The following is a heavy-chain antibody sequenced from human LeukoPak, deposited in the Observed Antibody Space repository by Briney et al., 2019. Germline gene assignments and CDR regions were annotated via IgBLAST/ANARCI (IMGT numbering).Heavy chain of an antibody. CDR3: AKRGSGWYLDY. V-gene: IGHV3-23*01. CDR2: VSGGGSST. CDR1: GFTFSNYG. Sequence: PGGSLRLPCAASGFTFSNYGMTWVRQAPGKGLEWVSVVSGGGSSTYYADSVKGRFIISRDNSENTLYLQMNSLRAEDTAIYYCAKRGSGWYLDYWGQGTLVTVSS. D-gene: IGHD6-19*01. J-gene: IGHJ4*02.